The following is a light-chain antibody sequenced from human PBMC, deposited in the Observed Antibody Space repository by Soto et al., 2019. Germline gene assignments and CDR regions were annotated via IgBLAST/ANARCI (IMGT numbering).Light chain of an antibody. CDR3: QQYGNSPL. J-gene: IGKJ2*01. CDR1: QSVSSGY. Sequence: EIVLTQSPGTLSLSPGERATLSCRAGQSVSSGYLAWYQQKPGQAPRLLIYGASSRATGIPDRFSGSGSGTDFTLTISRLEPEDFAVYYCQQYGNSPLFGQGTKLEIK. CDR2: GAS. V-gene: IGKV3-20*01.